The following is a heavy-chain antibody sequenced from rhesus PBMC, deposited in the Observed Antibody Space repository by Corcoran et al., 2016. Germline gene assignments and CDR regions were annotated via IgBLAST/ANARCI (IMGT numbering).Heavy chain of an antibody. Sequence: QLQLQESGPGLVKPSETLSVTCAVSGGSISSSYWSWIRQAPGTGLEWIGYIYGSGSSTNYNPSLKIRVTLSVDTSTNQLSLKLSSVTTADTAVYYCARASNWGDYSDGLDSWGQGVVVTVSS. CDR2: IYGSGSST. CDR1: GGSISSSY. J-gene: IGHJ6*01. V-gene: IGHV4-169*01. D-gene: IGHD3-34*01. CDR3: ARASNWGDYSDGLDS.